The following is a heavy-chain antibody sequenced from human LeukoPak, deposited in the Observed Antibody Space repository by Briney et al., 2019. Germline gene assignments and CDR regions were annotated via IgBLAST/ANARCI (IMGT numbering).Heavy chain of an antibody. J-gene: IGHJ4*02. V-gene: IGHV4-61*02. CDR1: GGSISSGSYY. D-gene: IGHD2-2*03. CDR2: IYTSGST. CDR3: ASMDILVLPAASFDY. Sequence: PSETLSLTCTVSGGSISSGSYYWSWIRQPAGKGLEWIGRIYTSGSTNYNPSLKSRVTMSVDTSKNQFSLKLTSVTAADTAVYYCASMDILVLPAASFDYWGQGTLVTVSS.